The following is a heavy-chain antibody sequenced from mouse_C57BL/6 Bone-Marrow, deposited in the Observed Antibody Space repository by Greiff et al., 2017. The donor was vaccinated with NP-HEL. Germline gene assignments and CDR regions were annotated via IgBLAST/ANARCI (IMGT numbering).Heavy chain of an antibody. CDR2: IYPGNSDT. D-gene: IGHD1-1*01. J-gene: IGHJ3*01. CDR3: TRSFYYYGSSGAWFAY. Sequence: VQLQQSGTVLARPGASVKMSCKTSGYTFTSYWMHWVKQRPGQGLEWIGAIYPGNSDTSYNQKFKGKAKLTAVTSASTAYMELSSLTNEDSAVYYGTRSFYYYGSSGAWFAYWGQGTLVTVSA. CDR1: GYTFTSYW. V-gene: IGHV1-5*01.